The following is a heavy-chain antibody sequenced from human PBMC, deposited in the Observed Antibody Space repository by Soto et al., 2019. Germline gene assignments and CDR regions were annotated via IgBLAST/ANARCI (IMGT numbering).Heavy chain of an antibody. CDR1: GFTFSSYS. D-gene: IGHD3-9*01. CDR2: ISSSSSTI. V-gene: IGHV3-48*01. J-gene: IGHJ4*02. Sequence: GGSLRLSCAASGFTFSSYSMNWVRQAPGKGLEWVSYISSSSSTIYYADSVKGRFTISRDNAKNSLYLQMNSLRAEDTAVYYCARAGYFDWLGGYFDYWGQGTLVTV. CDR3: ARAGYFDWLGGYFDY.